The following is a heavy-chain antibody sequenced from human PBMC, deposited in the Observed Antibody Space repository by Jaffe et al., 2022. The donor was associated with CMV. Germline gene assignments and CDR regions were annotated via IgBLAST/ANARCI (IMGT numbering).Heavy chain of an antibody. CDR2: ISFDGHTT. Sequence: EVQLVESGGVVVQPGESLKVSCVASGFTFDDYTMHWVRQAPGKGLEWVSLISFDGHTTYYADSVKGRFTISRDNSKNSVYLQMNSLRNEDTAIYYCAREGEGLIYYYYMDVWGKGTTVIVSS. J-gene: IGHJ6*03. CDR1: GFTFDDYT. CDR3: AREGEGLIYYYYMDV. D-gene: IGHD2-21*01. V-gene: IGHV3-43*01.